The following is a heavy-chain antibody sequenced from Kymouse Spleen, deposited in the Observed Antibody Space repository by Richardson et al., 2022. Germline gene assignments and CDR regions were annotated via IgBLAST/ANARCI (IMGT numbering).Heavy chain of an antibody. J-gene: IGHJ4*02. CDR1: GFTFSSYG. Sequence: QVQLVESGGGVVQPGRSLRLSCAASGFTFSSYGMHWVRQAPGKGLEWVAVISYDGSNKYYADSVKGRFTISRDNSKNTLYLQMNSLRAEDTAVYYCARRGYSGYDPFDYWGQGTLVTVSS. V-gene: IGHV3-30*18. CDR3: ARRGYSGYDPFDY. D-gene: IGHD5-12*01. CDR2: ISYDGSNK.